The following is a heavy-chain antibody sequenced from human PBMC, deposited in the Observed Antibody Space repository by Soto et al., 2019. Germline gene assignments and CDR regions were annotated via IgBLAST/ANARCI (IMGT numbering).Heavy chain of an antibody. CDR2: ISYDGSNK. Sequence: GSLRLSCAASGFTFSSYGMHWVRQAPGKGLEWVAVISYDGSNKYYADSVKGRFTISRDNSKNTLYLQMNSLRAEDTAVYYCAKDGPYGDFDYWGQGTLVTVSS. CDR1: GFTFSSYG. CDR3: AKDGPYGDFDY. V-gene: IGHV3-30*18. J-gene: IGHJ4*02. D-gene: IGHD4-17*01.